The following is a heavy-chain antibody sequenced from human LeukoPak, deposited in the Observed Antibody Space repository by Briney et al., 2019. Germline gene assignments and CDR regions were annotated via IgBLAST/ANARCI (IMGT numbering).Heavy chain of an antibody. J-gene: IGHJ3*02. CDR3: ARGDSSGYDAFDI. Sequence: ASVKVSCKASGYTFTGYYMHWVRQAPGQGLEWMGWINPNSGNTGYAQKFQGRVTMTRNTSISTAYMELSSLRSEDTAVYYCARGDSSGYDAFDIWGQGTMVTVSS. CDR2: INPNSGNT. CDR1: GYTFTGYY. V-gene: IGHV1-8*02. D-gene: IGHD3-22*01.